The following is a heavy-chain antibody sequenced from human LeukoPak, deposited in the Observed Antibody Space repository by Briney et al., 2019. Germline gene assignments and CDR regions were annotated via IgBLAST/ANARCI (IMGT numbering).Heavy chain of an antibody. V-gene: IGHV3-21*04. CDR1: GFTFSSYS. Sequence: GGSLRLSCAASGFTFSSYSMNWVRQAPGKGLEWVSSISSSSSYIYYADSVKGRFTISRDNSKNTLYLQMNSLRAEDTAVYYCASSGYYRRYFDYWGQGTLVTVSS. CDR3: ASSGYYRRYFDY. D-gene: IGHD3-22*01. J-gene: IGHJ4*02. CDR2: ISSSSSYI.